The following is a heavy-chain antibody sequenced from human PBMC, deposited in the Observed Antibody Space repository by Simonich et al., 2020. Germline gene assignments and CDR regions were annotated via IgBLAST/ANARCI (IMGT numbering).Heavy chain of an antibody. Sequence: GGGLVKPGGSLRLYCAASGFTFSSYSINWVRQAPGKGLEWVSSISSSSSYIYYADSVKGRFTISRDNAKNSLYLQMNSLRAEDTAVYYCARDTSYYGSGSYYFDYWGQGTLVTVSS. D-gene: IGHD3-10*01. CDR3: ARDTSYYGSGSYYFDY. V-gene: IGHV3-21*01. CDR2: ISSSSSYI. CDR1: GFTFSSYS. J-gene: IGHJ4*02.